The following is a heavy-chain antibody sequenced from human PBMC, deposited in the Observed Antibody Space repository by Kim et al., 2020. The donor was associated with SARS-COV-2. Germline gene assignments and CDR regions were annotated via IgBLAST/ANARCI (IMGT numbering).Heavy chain of an antibody. J-gene: IGHJ5*02. Sequence: SETLSLTCAVSGGSISSSNWWSWVRQPPGKGLEWIGEIDHSGSTNYNSSLKSRLTREVDKAKNQFSLKLSSVTAADTAVYYCASGVSSAWTLRDYYDPWGQGTLVTVSS. V-gene: IGHV4-4*02. CDR3: ASGVSSAWTLRDYYDP. D-gene: IGHD6-19*01. CDR2: IDHSGST. CDR1: GGSISSSNW.